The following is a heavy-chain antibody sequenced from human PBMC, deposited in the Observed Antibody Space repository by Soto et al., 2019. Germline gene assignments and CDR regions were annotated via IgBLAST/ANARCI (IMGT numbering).Heavy chain of an antibody. CDR2: IYYSGST. Sequence: PSETLSLTCTVSCSSISSGHYYWCWIRQHPRKGLEWIGYIYYSGSTYYSPSLKSRVTISVDPSKHWLSMRLSSVPAAETGFYYCARGFGWGGFGELSKNHHNCFDPWGQGTLVTVAS. CDR1: CSSISSGHYY. J-gene: IGHJ5*02. D-gene: IGHD3-10*01. V-gene: IGHV4-30-4*01. CDR3: ARGFGWGGFGELSKNHHNCFDP.